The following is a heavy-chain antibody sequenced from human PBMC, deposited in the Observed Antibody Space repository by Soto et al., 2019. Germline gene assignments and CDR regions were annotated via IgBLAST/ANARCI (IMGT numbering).Heavy chain of an antibody. Sequence: LRLSCAASGFTFSSYGMHWVRQAPGKGLEWVAVISYDGSNKYYADSVKGRFTISRDNSKDTLYLQMNSLKAEDTDVYYCAKDSLELLYYYYYGMDVWGQGTTVTVSS. D-gene: IGHD1-7*01. CDR1: GFTFSSYG. CDR2: ISYDGSNK. CDR3: AKDSLELLYYYYYGMDV. V-gene: IGHV3-30*18. J-gene: IGHJ6*02.